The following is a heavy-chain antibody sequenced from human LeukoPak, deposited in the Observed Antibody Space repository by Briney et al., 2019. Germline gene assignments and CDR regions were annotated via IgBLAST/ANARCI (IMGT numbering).Heavy chain of an antibody. D-gene: IGHD2-2*01. CDR2: IYSGGST. V-gene: IGHV3-66*01. CDR1: GFTVSSNY. Sequence: GGSLRLSCAASGFTVSSNYMSWVRQAPGKGLEWVSVIYSGGSTYYADSVKGRFTISRDNSKNMLYLQMNSPRAEDTAVYYCARDFCSSTSCHNWGQGTLVTVSS. J-gene: IGHJ4*02. CDR3: ARDFCSSTSCHN.